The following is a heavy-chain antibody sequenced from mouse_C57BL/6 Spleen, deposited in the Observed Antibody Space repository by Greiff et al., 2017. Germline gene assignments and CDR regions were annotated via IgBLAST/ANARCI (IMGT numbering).Heavy chain of an antibody. V-gene: IGHV1-26*01. Sequence: VQLKESGPELVKPGASVKISCKASGYTFTDYYMNWVKQSHGKSLEWIGDINPNNGGTSYNQKFKGKATLTVDKSSSTAYMELRSLTSEDSAVYYCARSYITGYYAMDYWGQGTSVTVSS. CDR1: GYTFTDYY. CDR3: ARSYITGYYAMDY. J-gene: IGHJ4*01. CDR2: INPNNGGT.